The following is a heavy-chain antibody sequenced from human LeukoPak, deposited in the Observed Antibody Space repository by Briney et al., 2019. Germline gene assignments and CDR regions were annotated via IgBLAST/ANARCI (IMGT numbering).Heavy chain of an antibody. CDR3: ASKQGDY. Sequence: GGSLRLSCAASGFTFNSYWMIWVRQAPGKGLEWVANTNPDGSGKYYVDSVKGRFTISRDNAKKSLYLQMNNLRAEDTAVYYCASKQGDYWGQGTLVTVSS. CDR1: GFTFNSYW. J-gene: IGHJ4*02. CDR2: TNPDGSGK. V-gene: IGHV3-7*01.